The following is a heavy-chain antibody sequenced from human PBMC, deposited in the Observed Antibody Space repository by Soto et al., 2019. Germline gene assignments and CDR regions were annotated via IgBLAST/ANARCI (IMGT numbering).Heavy chain of an antibody. D-gene: IGHD1-26*01. CDR3: AAHSLGYYYGMDV. CDR1: GGSISSSNW. V-gene: IGHV4-4*02. Sequence: QVQLQESGPGLVKPSGTLSLTCAVSGGSISSSNWWSWVRQPPGKGLEWIGEIYHSGSTNYNPSLRSRVTLSVDRTKNQFSLKLSSVTAADTAVYYCAAHSLGYYYGMDVWGQGTTVTVSS. J-gene: IGHJ6*02. CDR2: IYHSGST.